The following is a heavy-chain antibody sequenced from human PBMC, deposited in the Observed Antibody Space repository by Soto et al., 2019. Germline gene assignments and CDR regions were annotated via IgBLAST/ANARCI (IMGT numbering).Heavy chain of an antibody. Sequence: ASVKVSCKASGYTFTSYGISWVRQAPGQGLEWMGWISAYNGNTNYAQKLQGRVTMTTDTSTSTAYMELRSLRSDDTAVYYCARDVITMARGVIISDAFDIWGQRTMVPVSS. D-gene: IGHD3-10*01. CDR2: ISAYNGNT. CDR1: GYTFTSYG. J-gene: IGHJ3*02. CDR3: ARDVITMARGVIISDAFDI. V-gene: IGHV1-18*01.